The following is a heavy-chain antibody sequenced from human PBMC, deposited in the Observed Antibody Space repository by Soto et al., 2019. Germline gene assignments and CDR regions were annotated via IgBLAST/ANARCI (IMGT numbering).Heavy chain of an antibody. CDR3: AREVQVHTPAFVY. J-gene: IGHJ4*02. Sequence: QVQLVQSGAEMKKPGSSVKVSCQSSGATFKTYAMNWVRQAPGQGPEWMGDISPMFGAANYAPKFQGRVTITADESTGTSYMQLSSLTSEDTALYFCAREVQVHTPAFVYWGQGTLVTVSS. D-gene: IGHD3-10*01. CDR2: ISPMFGAA. CDR1: GATFKTYA. V-gene: IGHV1-69*19.